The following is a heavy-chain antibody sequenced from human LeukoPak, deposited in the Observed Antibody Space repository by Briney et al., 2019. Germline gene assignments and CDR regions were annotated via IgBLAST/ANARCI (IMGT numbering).Heavy chain of an antibody. D-gene: IGHD2-2*01. CDR1: GGSISSGGYY. CDR3: ARADVEYQLPY. V-gene: IGHV4-31*03. J-gene: IGHJ4*02. CDR2: IYYSGST. Sequence: SETLSLTCTVSGGSISSGGYYWSWIRQHPGKGLEWIGYIYYSGSTYYNPSLKSRVTISVDTSKNQFPLKLSSVTAADTAVYYCARADVEYQLPYWGQGTLVTVSS.